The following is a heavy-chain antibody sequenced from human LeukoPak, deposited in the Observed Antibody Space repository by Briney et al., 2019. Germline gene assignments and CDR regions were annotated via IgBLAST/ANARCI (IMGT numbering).Heavy chain of an antibody. J-gene: IGHJ5*02. Sequence: ASVKVSCKASGYTFTGYYMHWVRQAPGQGLEWMGWINPNSGGTNYAQKFQGRVTMTRDTSISTAYMELSRLRSDDTAVYYCARGATGTHYYGSGSYYINWFDPWGQGTLVTVSS. CDR3: ARGATGTHYYGSGSYYINWFDP. CDR1: GYTFTGYY. V-gene: IGHV1-2*02. CDR2: INPNSGGT. D-gene: IGHD3-10*01.